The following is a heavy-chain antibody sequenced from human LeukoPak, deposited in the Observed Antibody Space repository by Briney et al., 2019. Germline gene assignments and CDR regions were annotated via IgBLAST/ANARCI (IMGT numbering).Heavy chain of an antibody. V-gene: IGHV4-30-2*01. CDR3: ARVRFLEWYFDY. CDR1: GGSISSGGYS. CDR2: IYHSGST. Sequence: SETLSLTCAVSGGSISSGGYSWSWIRQPPGKGLEWIGYIYHSGSTYYNPSLKSRVTISVDRSKNQLSLKLSSVTAADTAVYYCARVRFLEWYFDYWGQGTLVTVSS. D-gene: IGHD3-3*01. J-gene: IGHJ4*02.